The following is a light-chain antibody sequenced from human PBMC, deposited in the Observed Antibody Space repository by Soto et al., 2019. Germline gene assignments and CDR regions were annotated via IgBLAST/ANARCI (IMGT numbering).Light chain of an antibody. CDR3: QDYGSSPQK. V-gene: IGKV3-20*01. Sequence: DIVLTQSPGTLSLSPGERATLSCRASQRISSNYLGWYQQKPGQAPRLLIYAASSRATGIPDRFSGSGSGTDFTLTISRLEPEDFEVYYSQDYGSSPQKFGQGTKADI. CDR2: AAS. J-gene: IGKJ1*01. CDR1: QRISSNY.